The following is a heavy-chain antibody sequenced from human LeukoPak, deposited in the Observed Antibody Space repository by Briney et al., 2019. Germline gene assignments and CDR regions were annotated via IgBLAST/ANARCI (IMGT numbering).Heavy chain of an antibody. D-gene: IGHD3-16*01. CDR1: RFTFSSYG. CDR3: ARGPGIRGPLDY. V-gene: IGHV3-33*01. J-gene: IGHJ4*02. Sequence: PGRSLRLSCAASRFTFSSYGMHWVRQAPGKGLEWVAVIWYDGSNKYYADSVKGRFTISRDNSKNTLYLQMNSLRAEDTAVYYCARGPGIRGPLDYWGQGTLVTVSS. CDR2: IWYDGSNK.